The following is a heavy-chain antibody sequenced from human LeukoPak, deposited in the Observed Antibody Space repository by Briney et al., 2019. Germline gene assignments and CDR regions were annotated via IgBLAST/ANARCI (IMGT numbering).Heavy chain of an antibody. CDR3: ARDPGPSTAAWGAFDI. CDR2: IKQDGSET. CDR1: GLTFSRYW. V-gene: IGHV3-7*01. D-gene: IGHD6-6*01. J-gene: IGHJ3*02. Sequence: GGSLRLSCAASGLTFSRYWMTWVRQAPGKGLEWVANIKQDGSETYYADSVKGRFTISRDNAKSSLYLQVNSLRAEDTAVYFCARDPGPSTAAWGAFDIWGQGTVVTVSS.